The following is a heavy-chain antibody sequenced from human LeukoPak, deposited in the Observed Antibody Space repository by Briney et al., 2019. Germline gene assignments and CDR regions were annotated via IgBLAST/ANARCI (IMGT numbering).Heavy chain of an antibody. V-gene: IGHV3-7*01. J-gene: IGHJ4*02. CDR2: IKEDGSEK. D-gene: IGHD5-24*01. CDR1: GFTFSDYW. Sequence: PGGSLRLSCAASGFTFSDYWMNWVRQAPGKGLEWVANIKEDGSEKYYVDSVKGRFTLSRDNAKNSLYLQMNNLRVEDTAVYYCARDEEVTMATVPFDYCGQGILVSVSS. CDR3: ARDEEVTMATVPFDY.